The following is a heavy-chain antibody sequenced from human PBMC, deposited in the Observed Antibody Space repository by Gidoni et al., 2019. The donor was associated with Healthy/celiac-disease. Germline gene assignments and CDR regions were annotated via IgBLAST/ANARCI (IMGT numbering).Heavy chain of an antibody. V-gene: IGHV3-21*01. Sequence: EVQLVESGGGLAKPGGSLGPSCAPSGFTFSSYSMNWFRQAPGKGLGWVSSISSRSSYIYYADSGKGRFAISRDNAKNSLYLQMNSLRAEDTAVYYCARDLTPDAFDIWGQGTMVTVSS. J-gene: IGHJ3*02. CDR1: GFTFSSYS. CDR2: ISSRSSYI. CDR3: ARDLTPDAFDI.